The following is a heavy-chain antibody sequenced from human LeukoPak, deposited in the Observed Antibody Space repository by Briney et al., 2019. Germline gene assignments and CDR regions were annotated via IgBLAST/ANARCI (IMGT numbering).Heavy chain of an antibody. V-gene: IGHV5-51*01. D-gene: IGHD3-10*01. Sequence: GESLKISCQVSGYIFTNYWIGWVRQMPGKGLESMGIIYPADSDTTYSPSFEGQVTISADKSIDTVYLQWSSLKASDTATYYCARQSRDGSKTRGYYFDSWGQGTLVTVSS. CDR1: GYIFTNYW. CDR2: IYPADSDT. J-gene: IGHJ4*02. CDR3: ARQSRDGSKTRGYYFDS.